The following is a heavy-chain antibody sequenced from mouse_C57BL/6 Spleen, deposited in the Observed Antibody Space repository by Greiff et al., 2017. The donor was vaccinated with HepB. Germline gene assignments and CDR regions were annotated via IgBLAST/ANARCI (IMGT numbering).Heavy chain of an antibody. V-gene: IGHV1-69*01. CDR3: ARFATGTGGYYAMDY. CDR2: IDPSDSYT. Sequence: VQLQQPGAELVMPGASVKLSCKASGYTFTSYWMHWVKQRPGQGLEWIGEIDPSDSYTNYNQKFKGKSTLTVDKSSSTAYMQLSSLTSEDSAVYYCARFATGTGGYYAMDYWGQGTSVTVSS. CDR1: GYTFTSYW. D-gene: IGHD4-1*02. J-gene: IGHJ4*01.